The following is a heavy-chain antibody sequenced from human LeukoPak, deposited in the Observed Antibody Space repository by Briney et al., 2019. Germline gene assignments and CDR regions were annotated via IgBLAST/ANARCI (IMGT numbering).Heavy chain of an antibody. D-gene: IGHD5-18*01. J-gene: IGHJ4*02. CDR2: ISSSGSTI. Sequence: TGGSLRLSCAASGFTFSSYEMNWVRQAPGKGLEWVSYISSSGSTIYYADSVKGRFTISRDTAENSLSLQMNSLRAEDTAVYYCARNTGYSYGYFDYWGQGTLVTVSS. CDR3: ARNTGYSYGYFDY. CDR1: GFTFSSYE. V-gene: IGHV3-48*03.